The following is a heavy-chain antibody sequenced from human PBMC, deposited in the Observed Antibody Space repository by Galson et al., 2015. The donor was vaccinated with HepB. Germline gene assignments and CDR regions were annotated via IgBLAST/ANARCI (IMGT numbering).Heavy chain of an antibody. V-gene: IGHV3-21*06. CDR1: GFTFSLYC. J-gene: IGHJ4*01. CDR2: ISDSSTYR. Sequence: SLRLSCAATGFTFSLYCMSWVRQTPGKGLEWVASISDSSTYRNYADSMKGRVTISRDNAKSSLYLQMNSLRVEDTAIYYCARDRDFYENPGRFDYWGQGILVTVSS. D-gene: IGHD2/OR15-2a*01. CDR3: ARDRDFYENPGRFDY.